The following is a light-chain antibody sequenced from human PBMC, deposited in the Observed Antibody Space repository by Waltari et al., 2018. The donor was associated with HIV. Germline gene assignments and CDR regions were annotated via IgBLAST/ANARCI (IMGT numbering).Light chain of an antibody. J-gene: IGLJ3*02. CDR2: RTN. CDR1: SSNIGSNY. CDR3: AAWDDGLSGPV. Sequence: QSVLTQPPSASGTPGQRVTISCSGSSSNIGSNYVYWYQQLPGTAPKLLIYRTNQRPSGVPDRFSASKSGTSASLAITGLRSEDEADYYCAAWDDGLSGPVFGGGTKLTVL. V-gene: IGLV1-47*01.